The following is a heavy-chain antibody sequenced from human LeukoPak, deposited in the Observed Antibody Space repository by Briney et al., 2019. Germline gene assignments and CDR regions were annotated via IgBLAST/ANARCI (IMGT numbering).Heavy chain of an antibody. CDR3: AREGDAFDI. Sequence: GGSLRLSCAASGFTFSSYAMHWVRQAPGKGLEWVAVISYDGSNKYYADSVKGRFTISRDNSKNTLYLQMNSLRAEDTAVYYCAREGDAFDIWGQGTMVTVSS. D-gene: IGHD3-10*01. J-gene: IGHJ3*02. V-gene: IGHV3-30-3*01. CDR2: ISYDGSNK. CDR1: GFTFSSYA.